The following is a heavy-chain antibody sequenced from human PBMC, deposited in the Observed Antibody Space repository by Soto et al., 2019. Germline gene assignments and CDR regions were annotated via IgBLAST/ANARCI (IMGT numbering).Heavy chain of an antibody. CDR2: ISYSGST. J-gene: IGHJ5*02. CDR3: ARLSITSNGGWFDP. V-gene: IGHV4-31*03. Sequence: QVQLQESGPGLVKPSQTLSLTCTVSGGSINSGNHYWNWIRQHPGKGLEWIGYISYSGSTSYNPSLRSRVTISVDTSKNQCSLKLSSVTAADTAVFYCARLSITSNGGWFDPWGQGTLVTVSS. CDR1: GGSINSGNHY. D-gene: IGHD1-20*01.